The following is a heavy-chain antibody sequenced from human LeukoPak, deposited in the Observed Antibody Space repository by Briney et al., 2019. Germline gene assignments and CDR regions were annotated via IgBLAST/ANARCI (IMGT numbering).Heavy chain of an antibody. CDR2: MNPNSGNT. V-gene: IGHV1-8*02. CDR1: GYTFTSYD. D-gene: IGHD5-12*01. Sequence: ASVKVSCKASGYTFTSYDINWVRQATGQGLEWMGWMNPNSGNTGYAQKFQGRVTMTRDTSTSTVYMELSSLRSEDTAVYYCARGWRIVATIPGYWGQGTLVTVSS. CDR3: ARGWRIVATIPGY. J-gene: IGHJ4*02.